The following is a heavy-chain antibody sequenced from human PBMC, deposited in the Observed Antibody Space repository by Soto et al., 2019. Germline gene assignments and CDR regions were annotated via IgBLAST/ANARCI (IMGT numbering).Heavy chain of an antibody. D-gene: IGHD1-26*01. Sequence: ASVKVSCKASGYTFTSYYMHWVRQAPGQGLEWMGIINPSGGSTSYAQKFQGRVTMTRDTSTSTVYMELSSLRSEDTAVYYCARDPSGSYPRGPRVGYNWFDPWGQGTVVTVSS. CDR3: ARDPSGSYPRGPRVGYNWFDP. CDR2: INPSGGST. CDR1: GYTFTSYY. V-gene: IGHV1-46*01. J-gene: IGHJ5*02.